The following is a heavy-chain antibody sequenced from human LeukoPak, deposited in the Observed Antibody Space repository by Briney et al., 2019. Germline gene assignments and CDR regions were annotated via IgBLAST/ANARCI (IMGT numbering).Heavy chain of an antibody. CDR2: MNPNSGNT. J-gene: IGHJ4*02. D-gene: IGHD6-6*01. Sequence: SVKVSCKASGYTFTSYDINWVLQATGQGLEWMGWMNPNSGNTGYAQKFQGRVTMTRNTSISTAYMELSSLRSEDTAVYYCARAPYSSSSPFDYWGQGTLVTVSS. V-gene: IGHV1-8*01. CDR1: GYTFTSYD. CDR3: ARAPYSSSSPFDY.